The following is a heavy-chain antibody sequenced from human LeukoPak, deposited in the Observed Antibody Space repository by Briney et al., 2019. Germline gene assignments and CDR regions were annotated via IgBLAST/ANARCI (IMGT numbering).Heavy chain of an antibody. CDR2: MNPNSGNT. D-gene: IGHD2-2*01. V-gene: IGHV1-8*01. CDR3: ARVSVPAAKSWFDP. CDR1: GYTFTSYD. Sequence: GASVKVSCKASGYTFTSYDINWVRQATGQGLEWMGWMNPNSGNTGYAQKFQGRVAMTRNTSISTAYMELSSLRSEDTAVYYCARVSVPAAKSWFDPWGQGTLVTVSS. J-gene: IGHJ5*02.